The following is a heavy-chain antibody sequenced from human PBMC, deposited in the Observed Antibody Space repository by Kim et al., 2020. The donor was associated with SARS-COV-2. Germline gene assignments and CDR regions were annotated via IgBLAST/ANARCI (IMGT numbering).Heavy chain of an antibody. Sequence: GGSLRLSCATSGFTFSIYGLTWVRQAPQTGLEWVSAISADGTGTYYADSVKGRFTISRDSSKNTLSLLMNSLGVEDTAVYFCAKGFDVAPRSWGCFDSWGQGTVVTVSS. D-gene: IGHD3-16*01. CDR3: AKGFDVAPRSWGCFDS. CDR2: ISADGTGT. V-gene: IGHV3-23*01. J-gene: IGHJ3*02. CDR1: GFTFSIYG.